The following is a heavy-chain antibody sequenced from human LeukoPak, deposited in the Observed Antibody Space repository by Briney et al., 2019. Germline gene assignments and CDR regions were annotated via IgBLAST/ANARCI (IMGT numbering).Heavy chain of an antibody. Sequence: ASETLSLTCTISGGSIGSYFWSWIRQPPGEGLEWIGSIYYSGSTNYNPSFKSRVTISVDTSKNQFSLQLNSVTAADTAVYFCARGLGYMDVWGKGTTVTVSS. CDR2: IYYSGST. J-gene: IGHJ6*03. CDR3: ARGLGYMDV. D-gene: IGHD5/OR15-5a*01. CDR1: GGSIGSYF. V-gene: IGHV4-59*01.